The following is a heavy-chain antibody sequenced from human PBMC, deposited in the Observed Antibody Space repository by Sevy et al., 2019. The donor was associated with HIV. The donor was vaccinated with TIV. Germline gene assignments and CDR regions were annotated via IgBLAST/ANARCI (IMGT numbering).Heavy chain of an antibody. J-gene: IGHJ4*02. Sequence: GGSLRLSCVDSGLTFGTYALSWVRQASGQGLEWVSGISRSGESTYYAGSVKGRFTISKDDSKSTLYLQMNSLRADDPALYYCAKMGGGEGGFPRWHFFDSWGQGALVTVSS. CDR2: ISRSGEST. D-gene: IGHD3-16*01. CDR3: AKMGGGEGGFPRWHFFDS. V-gene: IGHV3-23*01. CDR1: GLTFGTYA.